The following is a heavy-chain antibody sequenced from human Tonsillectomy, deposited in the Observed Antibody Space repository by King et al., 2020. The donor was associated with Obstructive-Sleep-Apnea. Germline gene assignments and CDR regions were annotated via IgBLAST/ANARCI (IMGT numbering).Heavy chain of an antibody. D-gene: IGHD2-15*01. Sequence: QLQESGPGLVKPSETLSLTCTVSGGSISSSSYYWGWIRQPPGKGLEWIGSIYYSGCHYYNPSLKNRVTRSLDTSKNQFTLKLSSLTAADTAVYYCARDIVVVVAATPDGMDVWGQGTTVTVSS. V-gene: IGHV4-39*06. CDR2: IYYSGCH. CDR1: GGSISSSSYY. J-gene: IGHJ6*02. CDR3: ARDIVVVVAATPDGMDV.